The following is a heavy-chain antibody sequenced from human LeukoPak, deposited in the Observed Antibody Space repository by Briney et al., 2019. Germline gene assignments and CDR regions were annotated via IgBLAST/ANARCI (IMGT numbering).Heavy chain of an antibody. CDR2: IYYSGST. CDR1: GGSISSYY. V-gene: IGHV4-59*08. J-gene: IGHJ4*02. CDR3: ARHGMSGYYYTYFDY. Sequence: SETLSLTCTVSGGSISSYYWSWIRQPPGKGLEWIGYIYYSGSTNYNPSLKSRVTISVDTSKNQFSLKLSSVTAADTAVYYCARHGMSGYYYTYFDYWGQGTLVTVSP. D-gene: IGHD3-22*01.